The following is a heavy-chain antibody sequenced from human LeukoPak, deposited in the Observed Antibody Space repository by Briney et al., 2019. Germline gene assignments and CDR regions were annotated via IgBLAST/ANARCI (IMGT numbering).Heavy chain of an antibody. V-gene: IGHV4-34*01. CDR3: AVAATPSWFDP. J-gene: IGHJ5*02. CDR2: INHSGST. Sequence: PSETLSLTCAVYGGSFSGYYWSWIRQPPGKGLEWIGEINHSGSTNYNPSLKSRVTISVDTSKNQFSLKLSSVTAADTAVYYCAVAATPSWFDPWGQGTLVTVSS. D-gene: IGHD2-15*01. CDR1: GGSFSGYY.